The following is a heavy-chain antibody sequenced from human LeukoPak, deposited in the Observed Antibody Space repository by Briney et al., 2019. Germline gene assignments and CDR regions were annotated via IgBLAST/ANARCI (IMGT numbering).Heavy chain of an antibody. CDR2: ITGDSAYI. J-gene: IGHJ4*02. CDR1: GFTFSTYA. Sequence: GGSLRLSCAASGFTFSTYAMNWVRQAPGEGLKWVSCITGDSAYIYYADSVKGRFTTSRDNAKNSVYLHMNSLRAEDTAVYYCATYGRDGYKGFYWGQGTLVTVSS. CDR3: ATYGRDGYKGFY. V-gene: IGHV3-21*06. D-gene: IGHD5-24*01.